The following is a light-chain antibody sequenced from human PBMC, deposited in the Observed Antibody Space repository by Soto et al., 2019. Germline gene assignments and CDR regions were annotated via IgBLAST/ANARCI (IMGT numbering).Light chain of an antibody. V-gene: IGLV2-14*03. J-gene: IGLJ2*01. CDR1: SSDVGGFNY. CDR3: CSYTSSATLV. CDR2: EVS. Sequence: QSVLTQPASVSGSPGQSITISCTGSSSDVGGFNYVSWYQQHPGNAPKLLIYEVSNRPSGVSGRFSASKSGNTASLTISGLQAEDEADYYGCSYTSSATLVFAGGTKLTVL.